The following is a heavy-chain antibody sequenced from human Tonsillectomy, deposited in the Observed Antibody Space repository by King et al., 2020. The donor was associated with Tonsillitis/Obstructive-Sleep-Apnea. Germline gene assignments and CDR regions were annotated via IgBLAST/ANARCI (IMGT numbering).Heavy chain of an antibody. D-gene: IGHD5-18*01. V-gene: IGHV3-49*04. J-gene: IGHJ4*02. Sequence: VQLVESGGDLVKPGRSLRLSCTASGFTFGDYAMSWVRQAPGKGLEWVSFIRSEAYGGTTEYAASVKGRFTISRDDSNSIAYLQMDSLKTEDTAVYYCTTIDTARFDYWAQGTLVTVSS. CDR2: IRSEAYGGTT. CDR1: GFTFGDYA. CDR3: TTIDTARFDY.